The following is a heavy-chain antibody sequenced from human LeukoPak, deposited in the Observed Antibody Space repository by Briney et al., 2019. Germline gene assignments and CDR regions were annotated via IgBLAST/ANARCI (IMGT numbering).Heavy chain of an antibody. D-gene: IGHD1-26*01. Sequence: GSLRLSCAASTFSFRNFAMSWVRLAPGKGLEWVSGISDRTDYADSVEGRFTISRDNSKNTLYLQMDSLRAEDTALYYCARKKWEPTSNDAFDIWGQGTMVTVSS. CDR1: TFSFRNFA. CDR3: ARKKWEPTSNDAFDI. J-gene: IGHJ3*02. V-gene: IGHV3-23*01. CDR2: ISDRT.